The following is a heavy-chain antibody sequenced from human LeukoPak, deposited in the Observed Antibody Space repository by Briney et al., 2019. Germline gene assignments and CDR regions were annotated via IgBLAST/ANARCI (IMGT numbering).Heavy chain of an antibody. CDR1: GFTFSSYS. CDR2: ISSSSSTI. D-gene: IGHD2-15*01. V-gene: IGHV3-48*01. J-gene: IGHJ6*03. Sequence: GGSLRLSCAASGFTFSSYSMNWVPQAPAKGLEWVSYISSSSSTIYYADSVKGRFTISRDNAKNSPYLQMNSLRAEDTAVYYCARGSCGGSCYIGYYYYYMDVWRKGPAVSVSS. CDR3: ARGSCGGSCYIGYYYYYMDV.